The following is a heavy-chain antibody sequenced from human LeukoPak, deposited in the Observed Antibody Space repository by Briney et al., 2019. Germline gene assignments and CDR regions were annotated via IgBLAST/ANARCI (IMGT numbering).Heavy chain of an antibody. J-gene: IGHJ4*02. CDR1: GYTFTSYY. CDR3: ARDFDILTGYMTTFDY. V-gene: IGHV1-46*01. D-gene: IGHD3-9*01. CDR2: INPSGGST. Sequence: SXTVSCKASGYTFTSYYMHWVRQAPGQGLEWMGIINPSGGSTSYAQKFQGRVTLTRDTSTSTVYMELSSLRSEDTAVYYCARDFDILTGYMTTFDYWGQGTLVTXSS.